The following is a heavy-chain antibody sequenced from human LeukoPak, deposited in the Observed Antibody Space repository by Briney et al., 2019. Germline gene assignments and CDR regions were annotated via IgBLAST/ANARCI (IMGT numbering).Heavy chain of an antibody. V-gene: IGHV4-59*08. Sequence: PSETLSLTCTVSGGSISSYYWSWIRQPPGKGLEWIGYIYYSGSTNYNPSLKSRVTISVDTSKNQFSLKLSSVTAADTAVYYCARLSNYYGSGSYYYGMDVWGQGTMVTVSS. CDR2: IYYSGST. D-gene: IGHD3-10*01. CDR3: ARLSNYYGSGSYYYGMDV. J-gene: IGHJ6*02. CDR1: GGSISSYY.